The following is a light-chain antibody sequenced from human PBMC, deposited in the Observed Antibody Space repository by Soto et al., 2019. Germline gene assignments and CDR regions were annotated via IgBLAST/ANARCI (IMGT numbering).Light chain of an antibody. CDR1: QSVSNDF. Sequence: EIVLTQSPGILSLSPGERATLSCRASQSVSNDFLAWYQQKPGQAPRLLIYGASTRATNVPDRFSGSGSGGYFTLTTGRLEPEDFAVYDCQQYGSSPPRTFGQGTKVEMK. CDR3: QQYGSSPPRT. V-gene: IGKV3-20*01. J-gene: IGKJ1*01. CDR2: GAS.